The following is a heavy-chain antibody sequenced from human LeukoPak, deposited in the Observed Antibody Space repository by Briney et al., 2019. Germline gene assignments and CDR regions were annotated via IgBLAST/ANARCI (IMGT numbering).Heavy chain of an antibody. V-gene: IGHV4-34*01. CDR1: GGSFSGYY. CDR3: ARGRGIDY. J-gene: IGHJ4*02. Sequence: SETLSLTCAVYGGSFSGYYWSWIRQPPGKGLEWIGEINHSGSTNYNPSLKSRVTISVDTSKNQFSLKLSSVTAADTAVYYCARGRGIDYWGQGTLVTVSS. D-gene: IGHD3-16*01. CDR2: INHSGST.